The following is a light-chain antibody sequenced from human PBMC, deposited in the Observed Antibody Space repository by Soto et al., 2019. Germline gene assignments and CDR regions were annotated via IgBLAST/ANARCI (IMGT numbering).Light chain of an antibody. V-gene: IGKV3-11*01. CDR1: QSVTTY. CDR3: HQCAYWPLT. J-gene: IGKJ4*01. CDR2: DAS. Sequence: EIVLTQSPATLSLSPGERATLSCRASQSVTTYLAWYQQKPGQAPRLLIYDASNRATGILARFSCSGSGTDFTLTISSLEPEDFAVYYCHQCAYWPLTFGGGTKVEIK.